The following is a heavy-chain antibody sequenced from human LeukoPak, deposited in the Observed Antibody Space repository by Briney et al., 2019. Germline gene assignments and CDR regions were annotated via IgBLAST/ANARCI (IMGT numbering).Heavy chain of an antibody. Sequence: PGRSLRLSCAASGFTFGDYAMHWVRQAPGEGLEWVSGISWNSGSIGYADSVKGRFTISRDNAKNSLYLQMSSLRAEDTALYYCAKGGRYCSGGSCFYYFDYWGRGTLVTVSS. V-gene: IGHV3-9*01. D-gene: IGHD2-15*01. CDR2: ISWNSGSI. CDR1: GFTFGDYA. CDR3: AKGGRYCSGGSCFYYFDY. J-gene: IGHJ4*02.